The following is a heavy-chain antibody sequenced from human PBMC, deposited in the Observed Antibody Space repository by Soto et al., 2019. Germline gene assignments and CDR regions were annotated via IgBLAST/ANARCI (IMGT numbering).Heavy chain of an antibody. CDR2: ISAHTGNT. V-gene: IGHV1-18*01. CDR1: GYTFTNYG. Sequence: GASVKVSCKTSGYTFTNYGISWVRRAPGQGLEWMGWISAHTGNTNYAQKFQGRVTMTTGTSTSTAYMELRSLRSDDTAVYYCARVLGYNSSWWRHTAFDIWGQGTMVTVSS. J-gene: IGHJ3*02. CDR3: ARVLGYNSSWWRHTAFDI. D-gene: IGHD6-13*01.